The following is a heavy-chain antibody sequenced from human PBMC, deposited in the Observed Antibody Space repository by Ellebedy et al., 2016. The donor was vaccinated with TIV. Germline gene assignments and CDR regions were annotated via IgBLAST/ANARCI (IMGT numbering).Heavy chain of an antibody. Sequence: AASVKVSCKASGGTFSSYAFSWVRQAPGQGLEWMGGIIPLFGTANYAQKFQGRVTITADESTSTAYMELSSLRSEDTAVYYCARGQARLPLLSGSYYRGYYYGMDVWGQGTTVTVSS. CDR1: GGTFSSYA. J-gene: IGHJ6*02. CDR2: IIPLFGTA. D-gene: IGHD1-26*01. CDR3: ARGQARLPLLSGSYYRGYYYGMDV. V-gene: IGHV1-69*13.